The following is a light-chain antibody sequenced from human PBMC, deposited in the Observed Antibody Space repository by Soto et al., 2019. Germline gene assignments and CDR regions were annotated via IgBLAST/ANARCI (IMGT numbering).Light chain of an antibody. CDR3: MQALQPLT. CDR1: QILLHSNGYNY. CDR2: LGS. V-gene: IGKV2-28*01. Sequence: DIVITQSPLSLPVTPGEPASISCSSSQILLHSNGYNYLDWYLQKPWQSPQLLIYLGSNRASGVHDRFSGSGSGTDFTLKISRVEAEDVGVYYCMQALQPLTFGQGTRLEIK. J-gene: IGKJ5*01.